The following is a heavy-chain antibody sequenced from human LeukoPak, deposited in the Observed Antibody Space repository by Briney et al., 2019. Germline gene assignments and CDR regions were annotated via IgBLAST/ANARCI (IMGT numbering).Heavy chain of an antibody. V-gene: IGHV3-7*01. CDR1: GFTFTNYW. D-gene: IGHD1-7*01. J-gene: IGHJ4*02. CDR2: IKQDGSEK. Sequence: GGSLRLSCAASGFTFTNYWMSWVRQAPGKGLEWVANIKQDGSEKYYVNSVKGRFTISRDNAKNSLYLQMNSLRAEDTAIYYCAREDDWNYEDYWGQGTLVTVSS. CDR3: AREDDWNYEDY.